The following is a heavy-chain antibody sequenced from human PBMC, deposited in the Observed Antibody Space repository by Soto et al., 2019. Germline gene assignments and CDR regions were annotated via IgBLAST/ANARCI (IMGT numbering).Heavy chain of an antibody. D-gene: IGHD3-10*01. CDR2: IYPGDPDT. CDR1: GYSFANYW. Sequence: GESLKISCQGSGYSFANYWIAWVRQMPGKGLEWVGVIYPGDPDTRYSPSFRGQVTISADKSISHVYLQWSSLKASDTAMYYCARNRLRQYYYGMDVWGQGTTVTVSS. J-gene: IGHJ6*02. CDR3: ARNRLRQYYYGMDV. V-gene: IGHV5-51*01.